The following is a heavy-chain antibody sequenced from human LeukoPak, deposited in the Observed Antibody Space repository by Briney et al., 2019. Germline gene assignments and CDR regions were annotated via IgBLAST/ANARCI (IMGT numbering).Heavy chain of an antibody. CDR2: IYSGGST. V-gene: IGHV3-53*01. Sequence: GGSLRLSCAASGLTVSSNYMSWVRQAPGKGLEWVSVIYSGGSTYYADSVKGRFTISRDNSKNTLYLQMNSLRPEDTAVYYCARLRGNSYGYADYWGQGTLVTVSS. CDR1: GLTVSSNY. CDR3: ARLRGNSYGYADY. J-gene: IGHJ4*02. D-gene: IGHD5-18*01.